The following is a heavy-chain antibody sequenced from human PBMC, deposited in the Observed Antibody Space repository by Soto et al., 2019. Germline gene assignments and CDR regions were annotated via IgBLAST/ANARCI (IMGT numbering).Heavy chain of an antibody. CDR2: INAGNGNT. V-gene: IGHV1-3*01. CDR3: ARETTVVTPYYGMDV. J-gene: IGHJ6*02. D-gene: IGHD4-17*01. Sequence: GASVKVSCKASGYTFTSYAMHWVRQAPGQRLEWMGWINAGNGNTKYSQKFQGRVTITRDTSASTAYMELSSLRSEDTAVYYCARETTVVTPYYGMDVWGQGTTVTVSS. CDR1: GYTFTSYA.